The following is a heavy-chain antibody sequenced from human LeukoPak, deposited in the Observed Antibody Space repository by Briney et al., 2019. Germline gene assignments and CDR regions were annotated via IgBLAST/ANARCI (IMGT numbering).Heavy chain of an antibody. Sequence: GRSLRLSCAASGFTFSSYAMHWVRQAPGKGLEWVAVISYDGSNKYYADSVKGRFTISRDNSKNTLYLQMNSLRAEDTAVYYCARARYSSSSHLDYWGQGTLVTVSS. D-gene: IGHD6-6*01. CDR1: GFTFSSYA. CDR2: ISYDGSNK. J-gene: IGHJ4*02. CDR3: ARARYSSSSHLDY. V-gene: IGHV3-30*01.